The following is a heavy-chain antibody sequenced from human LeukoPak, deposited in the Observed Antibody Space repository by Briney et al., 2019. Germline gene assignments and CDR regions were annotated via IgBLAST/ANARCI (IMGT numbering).Heavy chain of an antibody. CDR1: GFTFSNYW. Sequence: GGSLRLSCEASGFTFSNYWMSWVRQTPGKGLEWVANIKEDGSEKNYVDSVKGRFTLSRDNAKNSLYLQMNSLRAEDTAVYYCARSGSDFDYWGQGTLVSVSS. CDR3: ARSGSDFDY. J-gene: IGHJ4*02. CDR2: IKEDGSEK. D-gene: IGHD3-3*01. V-gene: IGHV3-7*01.